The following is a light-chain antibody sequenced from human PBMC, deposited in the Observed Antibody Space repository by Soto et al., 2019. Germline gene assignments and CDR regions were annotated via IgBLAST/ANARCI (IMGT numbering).Light chain of an antibody. CDR3: QQYGNSPLT. V-gene: IGKV3-20*01. Sequence: PGDRATLSCRASQSVRSDYFAWYQQKPGQAPRVIIFGVSTRATAIPDRFSGSGSGTDFTLTISRLEPEDFALYYCQQYGNSPLTFGGGTKV. CDR2: GVS. J-gene: IGKJ4*01. CDR1: QSVRSDY.